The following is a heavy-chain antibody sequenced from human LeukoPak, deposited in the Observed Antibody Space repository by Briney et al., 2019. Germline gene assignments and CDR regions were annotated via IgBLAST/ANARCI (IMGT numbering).Heavy chain of an antibody. CDR1: GYTFTGYY. D-gene: IGHD2-2*01. Sequence: ASVRVSCKASGYTFTGYYMRWVRQAPGQGLEWMGWINPNSGGKNYAKKFQGRVTMTRDTSISTAYMELSRLRSDDTAVYYCARESDIVVVPAAMDYWGQGTLAIVSS. CDR3: ARESDIVVVPAAMDY. V-gene: IGHV1-2*02. J-gene: IGHJ4*02. CDR2: INPNSGGK.